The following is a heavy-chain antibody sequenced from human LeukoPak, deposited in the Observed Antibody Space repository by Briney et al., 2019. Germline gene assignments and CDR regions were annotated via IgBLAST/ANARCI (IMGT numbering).Heavy chain of an antibody. V-gene: IGHV4-59*06. CDR2: IYYSGST. CDR1: GGSFSGYY. CDR3: ARGGGYYDSSGYYFCFDY. Sequence: SETLSLTCAVYGGSFSGYYWSWIRRPPGKGLEWIGYIYYSGSTYYNPSLKSRVTISVDTSKNQFSLKLSSVTAADTPVYYCARGGGYYDSSGYYFCFDYWGQGTLVTVSS. J-gene: IGHJ4*02. D-gene: IGHD3-22*01.